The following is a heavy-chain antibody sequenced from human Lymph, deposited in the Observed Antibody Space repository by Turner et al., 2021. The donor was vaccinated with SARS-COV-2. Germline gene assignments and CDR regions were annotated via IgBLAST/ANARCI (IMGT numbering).Heavy chain of an antibody. CDR3: ANLYPTVSWEFPYGMDV. D-gene: IGHD3-16*01. J-gene: IGHJ6*02. CDR2: ISGSGGST. CDR1: GFTFTNYA. V-gene: IGHV3-23*01. Sequence: EVQLLASGGGLVQPGVSLRLPCAASGFTFTNYAMSWVRQAPGKGLEWVSTISGSGGSTYYADSVKGRFIISRDNSKNTLYLQMNSLRAEDTAVYYCANLYPTVSWEFPYGMDVWGQGTTVTVSS.